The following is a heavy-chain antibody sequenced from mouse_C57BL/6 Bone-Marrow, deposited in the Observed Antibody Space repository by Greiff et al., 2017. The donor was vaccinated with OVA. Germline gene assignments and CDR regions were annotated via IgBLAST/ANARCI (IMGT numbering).Heavy chain of an antibody. CDR3: AREGLPAWFAY. CDR2: IHPNSGST. J-gene: IGHJ3*01. V-gene: IGHV1-64*01. D-gene: IGHD2-2*01. CDR1: GYTFTSYW. Sequence: QVQLQQPGAELVKPGASVKLSCKASGYTFTSYWMHWVKQRPGQGLEWIGMIHPNSGSTNYNQKFKSKATLTVAKSSNHASMPISSLTSEDSAVYYCAREGLPAWFAYWGQGTLVTVSA.